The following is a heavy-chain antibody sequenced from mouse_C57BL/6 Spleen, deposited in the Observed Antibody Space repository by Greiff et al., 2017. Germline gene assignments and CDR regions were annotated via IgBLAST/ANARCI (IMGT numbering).Heavy chain of an antibody. V-gene: IGHV1-7*01. CDR1: GYTFTSYW. CDR3: ARFDYDGIYFDY. Sequence: VQLQQSGAELAKPGASVKLSCKASGYTFTSYWMHWVKQRPGQGLEWIGYINPSSGYTKYNQKFKDKATLTADKSSRTAYMQLSSLTYEDSAVYYCARFDYDGIYFDYWGQGTTLTVSS. D-gene: IGHD2-4*01. J-gene: IGHJ2*01. CDR2: INPSSGYT.